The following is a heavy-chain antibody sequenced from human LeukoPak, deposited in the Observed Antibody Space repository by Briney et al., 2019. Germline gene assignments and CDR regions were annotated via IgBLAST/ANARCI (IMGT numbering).Heavy chain of an antibody. CDR1: GFTFSSYA. D-gene: IGHD6-13*01. J-gene: IGHJ6*02. V-gene: IGHV3-30-3*01. CDR3: ASVPVGIAAAGTGHYYYGMDV. CDR2: ISYDGNNK. Sequence: GGSLRLSCAASGFTFSSYAMHWVRQAPGKGLEGVAVISYDGNNKYYADSVKGRFTISRDNSKNTLYLQMNSPRAEDTAVYYCASVPVGIAAAGTGHYYYGMDVWGQGTTVTVSS.